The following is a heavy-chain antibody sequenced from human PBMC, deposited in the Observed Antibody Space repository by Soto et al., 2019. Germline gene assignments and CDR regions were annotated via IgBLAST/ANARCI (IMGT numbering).Heavy chain of an antibody. CDR1: GSAFTWFN. Sequence: QVQLVQSGAEVKKPGASVKVSCKASGSAFTWFNIHCVRQAPGQRLEWMGWINAGNGNTKYSQKYQGRVSFTSSTAAYTAYMDLSSIISEDTAVYYCAWPKSYDACLDLWGQGTLGTGSS. CDR3: AWPKSYDACLDL. J-gene: IGHJ4*02. CDR2: INAGNGNT. D-gene: IGHD3-22*01. V-gene: IGHV1-3*01.